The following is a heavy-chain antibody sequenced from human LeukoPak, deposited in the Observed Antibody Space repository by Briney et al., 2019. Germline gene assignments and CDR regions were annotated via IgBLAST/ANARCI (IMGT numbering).Heavy chain of an antibody. CDR1: GFTFSSYG. CDR2: IYSGGST. J-gene: IGHJ4*02. V-gene: IGHV3-53*04. D-gene: IGHD2-2*01. CDR3: ARGDIVVVPAAMVGYYFDY. Sequence: GRSLRLSCVASGFTFSSYGMHWLRQAPGKGLEWVSVIYSGGSTYYADSVKGRFTISRHNSKNTLYLQMNSLRAEDTAVYYCARGDIVVVPAAMVGYYFDYWGQGTLVNVSS.